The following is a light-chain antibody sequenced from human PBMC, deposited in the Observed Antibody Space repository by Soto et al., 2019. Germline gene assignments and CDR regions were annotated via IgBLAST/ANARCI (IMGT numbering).Light chain of an antibody. CDR3: QQYNNWPPIT. CDR1: QSVSSSY. V-gene: IGKV3-15*01. CDR2: GAS. J-gene: IGKJ5*01. Sequence: EIVLTQSPGTLSLSPGERATLSCRAIQSVSSSYLAWYQQKPGQAPRLLIYGASTRATGIPARISGSGSGTEFTLTISSLQSEDLAVYYCQQYNNWPPITFGQGTRLEIK.